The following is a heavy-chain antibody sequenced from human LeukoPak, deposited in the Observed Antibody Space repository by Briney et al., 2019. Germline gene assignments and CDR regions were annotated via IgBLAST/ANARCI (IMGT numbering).Heavy chain of an antibody. V-gene: IGHV1-2*02. CDR2: INPNSGGT. Sequence: ASVKVSCKASGYTFTGYYMHWVRQAPGQGLEWMGWINPNSGGTNYAQKFQGRVTMTRDTSISTAYMELSRLRADDTAVYYCARILGEPLNWFDPWGQGTLVTVSS. CDR1: GYTFTGYY. CDR3: ARILGEPLNWFDP. D-gene: IGHD3-10*01. J-gene: IGHJ5*02.